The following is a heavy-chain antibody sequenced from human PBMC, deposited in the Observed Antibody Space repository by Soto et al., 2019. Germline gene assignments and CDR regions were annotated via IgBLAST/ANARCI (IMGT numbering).Heavy chain of an antibody. Sequence: PSETLSLTCTFSGGSISAYYWSWIRQPPGKGPEWIGHIYYSGSTNYSPSLKSRVTISIDTSKRQFSLKLRSVTAADTAVYYCARVGSGSYYDFNWFDPWGQGKVVTVSS. CDR3: ARVGSGSYYDFNWFDP. V-gene: IGHV4-59*01. J-gene: IGHJ5*02. CDR2: IYYSGST. D-gene: IGHD1-26*01. CDR1: GGSISAYY.